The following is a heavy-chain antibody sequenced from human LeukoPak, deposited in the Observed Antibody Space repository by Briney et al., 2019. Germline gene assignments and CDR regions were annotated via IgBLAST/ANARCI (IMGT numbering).Heavy chain of an antibody. CDR3: TRGHYGP. CDR2: IKPKSAGGTT. V-gene: IGHV3-15*05. D-gene: IGHD3-10*01. J-gene: IGHJ5*02. Sequence: GGSLRLSCATSGFTFSNDWMNWARQAPGKGLEWVGHIKPKSAGGTTDYVESVKGRFTISRDDSKSTLYLQMNSLKTEDTAVYFSTRGHYGPWGQGTLVTVSS. CDR1: GFTFSNDW.